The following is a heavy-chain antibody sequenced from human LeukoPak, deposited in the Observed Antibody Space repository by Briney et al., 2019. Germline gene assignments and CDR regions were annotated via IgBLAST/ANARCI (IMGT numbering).Heavy chain of an antibody. D-gene: IGHD3-16*01. V-gene: IGHV1-2*02. CDR3: ATQRGSYLWGTDFDY. CDR2: INPNSGDT. CDR1: GYTFTGYY. J-gene: IGHJ4*02. Sequence: ASVKVSCKASGYTFTGYYMHWVRQAPGQGLEWMGWINPNSGDTKYSQKFQGRVTMTRDTSISTAYMELSRLRSDDTAVYYCATQRGSYLWGTDFDYWGQGALVTVSS.